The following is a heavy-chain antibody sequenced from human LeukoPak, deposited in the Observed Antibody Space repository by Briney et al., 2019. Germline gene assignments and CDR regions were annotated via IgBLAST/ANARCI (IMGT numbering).Heavy chain of an antibody. D-gene: IGHD5-12*01. J-gene: IGHJ4*02. V-gene: IGHV3-30*03. CDR2: ISYDGSNK. CDR1: GFTFSSYG. CDR3: ARSGYSGYEFDH. Sequence: GGSLRLSCAASGFTFSSYGMHWVRQAPGKGLEWVAVISYDGSNKYYADSVKGRFTISRDNAKNSLFLQMDSLRDEDTAVYYCARSGYSGYEFDHWGQGTRVTVSS.